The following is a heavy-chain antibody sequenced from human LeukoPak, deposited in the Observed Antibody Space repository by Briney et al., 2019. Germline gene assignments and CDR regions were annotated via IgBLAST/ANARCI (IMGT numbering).Heavy chain of an antibody. CDR3: ARVKYSTSRDAFDL. J-gene: IGHJ3*01. V-gene: IGHV3-30*02. Sequence: LRLSCAASGFTFSSYGMHWVRQAPGKGLEWVAFIRYDGSNKYYADSVKGRFTISRDNSKNTLFLQMNSLRAEDTAVYYCARVKYSTSRDAFDLWGQGTMVMVSS. CDR1: GFTFSSYG. CDR2: IRYDGSNK. D-gene: IGHD5-18*01.